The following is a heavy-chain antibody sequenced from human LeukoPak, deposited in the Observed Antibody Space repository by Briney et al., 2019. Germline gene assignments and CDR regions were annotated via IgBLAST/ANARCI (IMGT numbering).Heavy chain of an antibody. CDR2: IYHSGST. D-gene: IGHD6-19*01. Sequence: SETLSLTCAVSGYSISSGYFWGWIRQPPGKGLEWIGSIYHSGSTYYNPSLKSRVTTSVDTSKNQLSLKLSSVTAADTAVYYCARLAVVDLYYFDYWGQGTLVTVSS. CDR3: ARLAVVDLYYFDY. V-gene: IGHV4-38-2*01. CDR1: GYSISSGYF. J-gene: IGHJ4*02.